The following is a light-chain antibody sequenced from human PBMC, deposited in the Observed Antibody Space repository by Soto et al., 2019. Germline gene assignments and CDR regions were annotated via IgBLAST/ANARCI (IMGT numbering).Light chain of an antibody. Sequence: QSALTQPASVSGSLGQSITISCTGTSSDVGGYNHVSWYQHHPGKAPQLIIYEVSNRPSGVSNRFSGSKSGNTASLTISGLQAEDEADYYCSSYTTTIAWVFGGGTKLTVL. CDR1: SSDVGGYNH. CDR3: SSYTTTIAWV. CDR2: EVS. J-gene: IGLJ3*02. V-gene: IGLV2-14*01.